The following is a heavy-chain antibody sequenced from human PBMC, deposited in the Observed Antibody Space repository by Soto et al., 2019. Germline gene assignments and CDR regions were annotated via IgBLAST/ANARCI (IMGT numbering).Heavy chain of an antibody. Sequence: PSETLSLTCTVSGGSISSGDYYWSWIRQPPGKGLEWIGYIYYSGSTYYNPSLKSRVTISVDTSKNQFSLKLSSVTAADTAVYYCATSGYYGSGSYNWFDPWGQGTLVTVSS. CDR2: IYYSGST. CDR3: ATSGYYGSGSYNWFDP. CDR1: GGSISSGDYY. J-gene: IGHJ5*02. D-gene: IGHD3-10*01. V-gene: IGHV4-30-4*01.